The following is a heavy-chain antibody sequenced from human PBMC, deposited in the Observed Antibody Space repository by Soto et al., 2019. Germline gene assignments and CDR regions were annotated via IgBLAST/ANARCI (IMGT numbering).Heavy chain of an antibody. CDR3: ARHVPYSSGWHYFDY. CDR1: GGSISSYY. V-gene: IGHV4-59*08. CDR2: IYYSGST. J-gene: IGHJ4*02. D-gene: IGHD6-19*01. Sequence: PSETLSLTCTVSGGSISSYYWSWIRQPPGKGLEWIGYIYYSGSTNYNPSLKSRVTISVDTSKNQFSLKLSSVTAADTAVYYCARHVPYSSGWHYFDYWGQGTLVTVSS.